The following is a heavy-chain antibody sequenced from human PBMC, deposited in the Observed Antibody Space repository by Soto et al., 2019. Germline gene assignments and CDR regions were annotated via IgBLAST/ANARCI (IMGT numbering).Heavy chain of an antibody. J-gene: IGHJ4*02. V-gene: IGHV3-11*06. CDR1: GFSFSDHY. Sequence: QVQLVESGGGLVKPGGSLRLSCAASGFSFSDHYMSWIRQAPGKGLEWVSYISSSTFYTNYADSVKGRFTISRDNAKNSLYLQMNSLRAEDTAVYYCAIDDSSVLEYFDYWGQGILVTVSS. CDR3: AIDDSSVLEYFDY. CDR2: ISSSTFYT. D-gene: IGHD3-22*01.